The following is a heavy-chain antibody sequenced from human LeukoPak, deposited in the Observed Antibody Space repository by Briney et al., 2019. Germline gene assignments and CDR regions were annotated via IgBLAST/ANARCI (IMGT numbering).Heavy chain of an antibody. CDR3: ARVNYYDSSGYYYYFDY. V-gene: IGHV4-30-4*01. J-gene: IGHJ4*02. D-gene: IGHD3-22*01. CDR1: GGSISSGDYY. Sequence: SQTLSLTCTVSGGSISSGDYYWSWIRQPPGKGLEWNGYIYYSGSTYYNPSLKRRVTISVDTSKNQFSLKLSSVTAADTAVYYCARVNYYDSSGYYYYFDYWGQGTLVTVSS. CDR2: IYYSGST.